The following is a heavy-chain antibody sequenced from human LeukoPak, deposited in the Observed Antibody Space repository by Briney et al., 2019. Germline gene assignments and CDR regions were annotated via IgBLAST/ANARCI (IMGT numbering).Heavy chain of an antibody. CDR1: GLTFSTYA. D-gene: IGHD6-19*01. CDR2: ISGGGGTT. CDR3: ANFERTVAGPYNWFDP. Sequence: GGSLRLSCAASGLTFSTYAVSWVRQAPGKGLEWVSAISGGGGTTYYADSVKGRFTITRDNSKNTLYLQINTLRAEDTAVYYCANFERTVAGPYNWFDPWGQGTQVTVSS. V-gene: IGHV3-23*01. J-gene: IGHJ5*02.